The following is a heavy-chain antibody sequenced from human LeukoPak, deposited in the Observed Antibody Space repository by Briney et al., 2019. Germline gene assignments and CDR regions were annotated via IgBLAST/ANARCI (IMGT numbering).Heavy chain of an antibody. V-gene: IGHV3-30*01. CDR1: GFTFSSYA. CDR2: ISYDGSNK. D-gene: IGHD1-26*01. J-gene: IGHJ4*02. CDR3: ARDAPRELLDY. Sequence: GGSLRLSCAASGFTFSSYAMHWVRQAPGKGLEWVAVISYDGSNKYYADSVKGRSTISRDNSKNTLYLQMNSLRAEDTAVYYCARDAPRELLDYWGQGTLVTVSS.